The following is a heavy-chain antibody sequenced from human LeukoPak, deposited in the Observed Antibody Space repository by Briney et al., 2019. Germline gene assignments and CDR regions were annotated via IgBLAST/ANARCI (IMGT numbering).Heavy chain of an antibody. Sequence: GASVKVSCKASGYTFTGYCLHWVRQAPGQGFEWMGCINPNTGGTHYSQNFQGRVTMTRDTSISTAYMAFGRLKSDDTAVYFCARGDGDYVGNDYWGHGTLVTVSS. D-gene: IGHD4-17*01. J-gene: IGHJ4*01. CDR2: INPNTGGT. CDR1: GYTFTGYC. CDR3: ARGDGDYVGNDY. V-gene: IGHV1-2*02.